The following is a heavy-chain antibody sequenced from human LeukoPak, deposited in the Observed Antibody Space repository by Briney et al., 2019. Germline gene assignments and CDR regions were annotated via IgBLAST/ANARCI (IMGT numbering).Heavy chain of an antibody. J-gene: IGHJ3*02. Sequence: GGSLRLSCAASGFTFSSYAMSWVRQAPGKGLEWVSAISGSGGSTYYADSVKGRFTISRDNAKNSLYLQMNSLRAEDTAVYYCARLVADPRMYYYDSSGPEPDAFDIWGQGTMVTVSS. CDR1: GFTFSSYA. D-gene: IGHD3-22*01. CDR3: ARLVADPRMYYYDSSGPEPDAFDI. CDR2: ISGSGGST. V-gene: IGHV3-23*01.